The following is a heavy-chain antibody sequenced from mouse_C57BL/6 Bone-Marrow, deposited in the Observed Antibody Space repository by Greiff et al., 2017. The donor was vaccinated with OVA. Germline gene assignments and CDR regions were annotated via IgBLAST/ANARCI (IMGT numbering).Heavy chain of an antibody. CDR1: GYTFTSYW. V-gene: IGHV1-69*01. J-gene: IGHJ3*01. CDR3: ARGYDYDRFAY. CDR2: IDPSDSYT. D-gene: IGHD2-4*01. Sequence: VQLQQPGAELVMPGASVKLSCKASGYTFTSYWMHWVKQRPGQGLEWIGEIDPSDSYTTYNQKFKGKSTVTVDKSSSTAYMQLSSLTSEDSAVYYCARGYDYDRFAYWGQGTLVTVSA.